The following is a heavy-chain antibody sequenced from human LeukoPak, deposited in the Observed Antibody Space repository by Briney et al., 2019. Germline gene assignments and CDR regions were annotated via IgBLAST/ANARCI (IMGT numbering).Heavy chain of an antibody. J-gene: IGHJ4*02. D-gene: IGHD1-14*01. CDR1: GFTFSNAW. V-gene: IGHV3-21*01. CDR2: ISGSGGST. CDR3: ARVEPFDY. Sequence: GGSLRLSCAASGFTFSNAWMSWVRQAPGKGLEWVSAISGSGGSTYYADSVKGRFTISRDNAKNSLYLQMNSLRAEDTAVYYCARVEPFDYWGQGTLVTVSS.